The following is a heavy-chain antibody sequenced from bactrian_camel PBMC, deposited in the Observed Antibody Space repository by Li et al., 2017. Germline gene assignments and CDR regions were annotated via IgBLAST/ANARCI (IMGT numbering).Heavy chain of an antibody. V-gene: IGHV3-2*01. D-gene: IGHD6*01. Sequence: HVQLVESGGNSVQAGGSLTLSCAASGNTATIGWFRQAPGKEREAVAVLYTNTGNTDYVDSVKGRFTISQNNAKSTLYLQMNSLKPEDTAMYYCAATNSQLPEDGESWIIGMDYWGKGTQVTVS. CDR2: LYTNTGNT. CDR1: GNTAT. J-gene: IGHJ7*01.